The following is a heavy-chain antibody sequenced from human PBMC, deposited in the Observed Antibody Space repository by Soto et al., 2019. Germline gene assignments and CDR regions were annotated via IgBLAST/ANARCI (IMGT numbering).Heavy chain of an antibody. Sequence: QVQLQQSGPRLVKPSETLSLTCTVSSGPDRSHNWGWIRQPPGRGLEWIGYVYYTGDTAYNPSLRSRVSISAHTSTHAISLTLSSVTAADTAGYYCVRQGIDYLHGLVDVWGQGTTVSVSS. J-gene: IGHJ6*02. V-gene: IGHV4-59*08. D-gene: IGHD4-17*01. CDR1: SGPDRSHN. CDR3: VRQGIDYLHGLVDV. CDR2: VYYTGDT.